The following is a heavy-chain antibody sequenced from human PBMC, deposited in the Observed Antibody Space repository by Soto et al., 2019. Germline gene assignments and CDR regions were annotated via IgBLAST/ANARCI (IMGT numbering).Heavy chain of an antibody. CDR2: IDNHGSGT. J-gene: IGHJ4*02. D-gene: IGHD6-19*01. V-gene: IGHV3-74*01. CDR1: GFTLSDYW. CDR3: ATLQLAGPDY. Sequence: EVQLVESGGDLVQPGGSLRLSCAASGFTLSDYWIHWVRQVPGKGLVWVSRIDNHGSGTSYADFVKGRFTISRDSAKNTLYLQMNTLSVVDTAIYYCATLQLAGPDYWGQGTLVTVSS.